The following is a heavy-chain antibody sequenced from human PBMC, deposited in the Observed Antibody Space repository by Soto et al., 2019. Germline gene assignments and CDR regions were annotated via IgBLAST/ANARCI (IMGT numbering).Heavy chain of an antibody. Sequence: GGSLRLSCATSGFTFSDSAMHWVRQASGKGLEWVGRIRGKANNYAPEYAASVKGRFTISRDDAKNTAYLQMNSLEIEDTAVYYCCRPRKGAWGQVTLVTVSS. D-gene: IGHD3-16*01. CDR3: CRPRKGA. CDR1: GFTFSDSA. CDR2: IRGKANNYAP. J-gene: IGHJ5*02. V-gene: IGHV3-73*01.